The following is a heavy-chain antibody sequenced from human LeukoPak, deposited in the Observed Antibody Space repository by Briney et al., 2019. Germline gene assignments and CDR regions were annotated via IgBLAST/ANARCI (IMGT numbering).Heavy chain of an antibody. CDR2: VYSGGST. CDR3: ARVDSRWFDP. CDR1: GFTVSSNY. V-gene: IGHV3-53*01. Sequence: GGSLRLSCAASGFTVSSNYMSWVRQAPGKGLEWVSVVYSGGSTYYADSVKGRFTISRDNSKNTLYLQMNSLRAEDTAVYYCARVDSRWFDPWGQGTLVTVSS. J-gene: IGHJ5*02.